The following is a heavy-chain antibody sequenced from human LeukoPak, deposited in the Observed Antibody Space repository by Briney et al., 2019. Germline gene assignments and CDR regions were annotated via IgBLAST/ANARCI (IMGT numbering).Heavy chain of an antibody. V-gene: IGHV3-21*01. CDR3: ARASRMGAVFDS. D-gene: IGHD3-16*01. J-gene: IGHJ4*02. Sequence: GGSLRLSCAASGFTFSSYDMNRVRQAPGKGPEWVSSISGSRNYIYYADSIKGRFTISRDNAKNSLYLQMNSLRAEDTAVYYCARASRMGAVFDSWGQGALVTVSS. CDR2: ISGSRNYI. CDR1: GFTFSSYD.